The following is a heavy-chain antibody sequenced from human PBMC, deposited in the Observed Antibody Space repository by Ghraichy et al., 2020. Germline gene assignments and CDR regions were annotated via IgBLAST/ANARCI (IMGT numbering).Heavy chain of an antibody. CDR2: TYYRSKWYN. V-gene: IGHV6-1*01. CDR1: GDSVSSNSAA. J-gene: IGHJ2*01. Sequence: SQTLSLTCAISGDSVSSNSAAWNWIRQSPSRGLEWLGRTYYRSKWYNDYAVSVKSRITINPDTSKNQFSLQLNSVTPEDTAVYYCTRGRQPQIQLWTTAEYWYFDLWGRGTLVTVSS. CDR3: TRGRQPQIQLWTTAEYWYFDL. D-gene: IGHD5-18*01.